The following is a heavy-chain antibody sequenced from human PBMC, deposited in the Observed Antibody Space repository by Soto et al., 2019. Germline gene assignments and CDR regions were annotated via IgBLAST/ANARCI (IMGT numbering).Heavy chain of an antibody. Sequence: SETLSLTCTVSGGSISSSSYYWGWIRQPPGKGLEWIGSIYYSGSTYYNPSLKSRVTISVDTSKNQFSLKLSSVTAADTAVYYCARQFSMVRGVMVFDYWGQGTLATVSS. D-gene: IGHD3-10*01. J-gene: IGHJ4*02. CDR2: IYYSGST. V-gene: IGHV4-39*01. CDR3: ARQFSMVRGVMVFDY. CDR1: GGSISSSSYY.